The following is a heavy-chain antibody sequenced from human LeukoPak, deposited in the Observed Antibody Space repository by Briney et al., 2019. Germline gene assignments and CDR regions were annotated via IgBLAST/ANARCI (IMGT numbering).Heavy chain of an antibody. CDR1: GFTFSSCG. CDR3: AKVAQEYLIYYFDY. V-gene: IGHV3-30*18. CDR2: ISYDGTNK. Sequence: PGGSLRLSCAASGFTFSSCGMHWVRQAPGKGLEWVAVISYDGTNKYYADSVKGRFTISRDNSKNTLYLQMNSLRAEDTAVYYCAKVAQEYLIYYFDYWGQGTLVTVSS. D-gene: IGHD2/OR15-2a*01. J-gene: IGHJ4*02.